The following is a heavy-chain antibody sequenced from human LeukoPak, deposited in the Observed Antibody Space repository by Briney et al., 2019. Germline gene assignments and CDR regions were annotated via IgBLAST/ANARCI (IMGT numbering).Heavy chain of an antibody. CDR2: INPNIGGT. CDR1: GGTFSSYA. Sequence: ASVKVSCKASGGTFSSYAISWVRQAPGQGLEWMGWINPNIGGTTYAQKFRDRVTMTRDTSISTAYMELSGLRSDDTAVYYCARGSDYYGSGIIDYWGQGTLVTVSS. J-gene: IGHJ4*02. CDR3: ARGSDYYGSGIIDY. V-gene: IGHV1-2*02. D-gene: IGHD3-10*01.